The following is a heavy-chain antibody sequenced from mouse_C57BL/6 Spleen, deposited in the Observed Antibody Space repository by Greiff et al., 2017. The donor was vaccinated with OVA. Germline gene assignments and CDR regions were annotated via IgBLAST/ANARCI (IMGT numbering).Heavy chain of an antibody. CDR2: INPYNGDT. CDR3: ARYDDTEFWYFDV. J-gene: IGHJ1*03. V-gene: IGHV1-20*01. Sequence: VQLKESGPELVKPGDSVKISCKASGYSFPGYFMNWVMQSHGKSLEWIGRINPYNGDTFYNQKFKGKATLTVDKSSRTAHMELRSLTSEDSAVYYCARYDDTEFWYFDVGGTGTTVTVSS. CDR1: GYSFPGYF. D-gene: IGHD2-3*01.